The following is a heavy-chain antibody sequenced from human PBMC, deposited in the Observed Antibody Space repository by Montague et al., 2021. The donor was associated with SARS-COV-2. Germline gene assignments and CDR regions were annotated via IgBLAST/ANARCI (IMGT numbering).Heavy chain of an antibody. D-gene: IGHD6-19*01. V-gene: IGHV4-39*01. J-gene: IGHJ4*02. Sequence: SETLSLTCTVSGGSISSSSYYWAWIRQPPGKGLEWIGGIYYRGSTYYNPSLKSRVFISVDTSKNQLYLTLTSVTAADTAVYYCATQEDPSGWIPGPFDFWGQGTLLSVSS. CDR3: ATQEDPSGWIPGPFDF. CDR1: GGSISSSSYY. CDR2: IYYRGST.